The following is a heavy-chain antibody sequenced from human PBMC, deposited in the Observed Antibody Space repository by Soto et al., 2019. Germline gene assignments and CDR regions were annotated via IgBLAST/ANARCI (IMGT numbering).Heavy chain of an antibody. Sequence: HPGGSLRLSCGASGITFSRCLMSWVRQAPGKGLEWVASISQDGTDTDYVDSVEGRFAISRDNPKNSLYLQMNSLRADDTAVYYCARDPLSYGDYAQTYWYFDLWGRGTRVTVSS. J-gene: IGHJ2*01. CDR1: GITFSRCL. D-gene: IGHD4-17*01. CDR3: ARDPLSYGDYAQTYWYFDL. CDR2: ISQDGTDT. V-gene: IGHV3-7*01.